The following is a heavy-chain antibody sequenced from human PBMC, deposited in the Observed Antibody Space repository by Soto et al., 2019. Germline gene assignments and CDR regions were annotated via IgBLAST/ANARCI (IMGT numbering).Heavy chain of an antibody. CDR3: AIMLGDSLDH. D-gene: IGHD3-16*01. CDR2: INADNGST. Sequence: QVQLVQSGAEVKKPGASVKVSCKASGYMFTDYAVHWVRQAPGHSLDYMGWINADNGSTKLSQRFEGRLTVTRDTSATTVYMELSDLRSEDTSVYFCAIMLGDSLDHGGQGALVTVSS. V-gene: IGHV1-3*01. CDR1: GYMFTDYA. J-gene: IGHJ4*02.